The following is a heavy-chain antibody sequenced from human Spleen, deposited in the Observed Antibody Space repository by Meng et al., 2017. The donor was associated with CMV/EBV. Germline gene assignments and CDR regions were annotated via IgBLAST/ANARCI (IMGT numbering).Heavy chain of an antibody. Sequence: QVQLQESGPGRVKPSETLSLTCTVPGGSISSYYWSWIREPPGKGLEWIGYIYYSGSTNYNPSLKSRVTISVDTSKNQFSLKLSSVTAADTAVYYCARQRFSSSWFKSGYFDYWGQGTLVTVSS. CDR3: ARQRFSSSWFKSGYFDY. D-gene: IGHD6-13*01. CDR1: GGSISSYY. J-gene: IGHJ4*02. CDR2: IYYSGST. V-gene: IGHV4-59*08.